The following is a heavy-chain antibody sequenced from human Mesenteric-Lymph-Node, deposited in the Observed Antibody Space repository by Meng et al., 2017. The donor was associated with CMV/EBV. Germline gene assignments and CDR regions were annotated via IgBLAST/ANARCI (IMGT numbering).Heavy chain of an antibody. CDR1: GYTFTSYY. V-gene: IGHV1-46*01. D-gene: IGHD2-21*02. J-gene: IGHJ4*02. CDR2: INPSGGST. CDR3: ARLYCGADCYPDY. Sequence: ASGYTFTSYYIHWVRQDPGQGLEWMGIINPSGGSTNYAQKFQGRVTMTRETSTSTVDMELSSLRSEDTAVYYCARLYCGADCYPDYWGQGTLVTVSS.